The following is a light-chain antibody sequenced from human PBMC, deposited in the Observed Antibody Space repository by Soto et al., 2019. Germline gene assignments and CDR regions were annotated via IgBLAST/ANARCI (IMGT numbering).Light chain of an antibody. CDR1: QSVSSS. V-gene: IGKV3D-20*01. Sequence: EVVLTQSQATLSVSPGERAPLSCRASQSVSSSLAWYQQKPGLAPTLLISDASSRASGVPDRFTGGGSGTDFTLTIRRLEPEDFALYYCQQYAGSPITFGQGTRLEIK. CDR2: DAS. CDR3: QQYAGSPIT. J-gene: IGKJ5*01.